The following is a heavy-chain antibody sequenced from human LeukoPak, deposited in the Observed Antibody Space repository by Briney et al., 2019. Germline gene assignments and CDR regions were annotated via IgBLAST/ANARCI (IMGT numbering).Heavy chain of an antibody. CDR1: GYTFTSYY. CDR2: IIPIFGTA. Sequence: ASVKVSCKASGYTFTSYYMHWVRQAPGQGLEWMGGIIPIFGTANCAQKFQGRVTITADESTSTAYMELSSLRSEDTAVYYCASGTFTSSFDYWGQGTLVTVSS. V-gene: IGHV1-69*13. D-gene: IGHD2/OR15-2a*01. J-gene: IGHJ4*02. CDR3: ASGTFTSSFDY.